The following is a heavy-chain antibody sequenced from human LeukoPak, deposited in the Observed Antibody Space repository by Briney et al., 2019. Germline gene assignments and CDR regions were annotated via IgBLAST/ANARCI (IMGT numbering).Heavy chain of an antibody. CDR1: GGSFSNYY. D-gene: IGHD1-14*01. CDR3: ARQPPQYYGMDV. Sequence: PSDTLSLTCTVPGGSFSNYYWSWIRQPAGKGLEWIGRIYTSGSTNYHPSVKSRVNMSVDTSNNQFSLKLTSVTAADTAVYYCARQPPQYYGMDVWGQGTTVTVSS. CDR2: IYTSGST. V-gene: IGHV4-4*07. J-gene: IGHJ6*02.